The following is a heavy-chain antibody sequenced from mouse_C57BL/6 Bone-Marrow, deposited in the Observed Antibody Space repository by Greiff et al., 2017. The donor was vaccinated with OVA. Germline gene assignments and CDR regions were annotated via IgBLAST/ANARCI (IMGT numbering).Heavy chain of an antibody. CDR2: IYPRSGNT. CDR1: GYTFTSYG. Sequence: VKLQESGAELARPGASVKLSCKASGYTFTSYGISWVKQRTGQGLEWIGEIYPRSGNTYYNEKFKGKATLTADKSSSTAYMELRSLTSEDSAVYFCARGFYYYGSSYPDYWGQGTTLTVSS. V-gene: IGHV1-81*01. D-gene: IGHD1-1*01. J-gene: IGHJ2*01. CDR3: ARGFYYYGSSYPDY.